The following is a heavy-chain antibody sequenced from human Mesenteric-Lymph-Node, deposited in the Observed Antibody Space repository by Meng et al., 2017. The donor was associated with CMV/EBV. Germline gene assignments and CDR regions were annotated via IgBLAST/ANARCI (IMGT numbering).Heavy chain of an antibody. V-gene: IGHV3-21*04. J-gene: IGHJ4*02. CDR3: AKLRDSSSWPFDY. Sequence: GESLKISCAASGFTFSSYSMNWVRQAPGKGLEWVSSISSSSSYIHYADSVKGRFTISRDNAKNSLYLQMNSLRAEDTAIYYCAKLRDSSSWPFDYWGQGTLVTVSS. CDR1: GFTFSSYS. CDR2: ISSSSSYI. D-gene: IGHD6-13*01.